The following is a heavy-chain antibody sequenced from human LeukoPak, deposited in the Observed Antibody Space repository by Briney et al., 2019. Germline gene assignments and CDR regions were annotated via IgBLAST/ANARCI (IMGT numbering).Heavy chain of an antibody. CDR3: ARDAMAGVDWFDP. V-gene: IGHV1-2*02. CDR2: INPNSGGT. CDR1: GYTFTGYY. D-gene: IGHD5-24*01. J-gene: IGHJ5*02. Sequence: GASVKVSCKASGYTFTGYYMHWVRQAPGQGLEWMGWINPNSGGTNYAQKLQGRVTMTTDTSTSTAYMELRSLRSDDTAVYYCARDAMAGVDWFDPWGQGTLVTVSS.